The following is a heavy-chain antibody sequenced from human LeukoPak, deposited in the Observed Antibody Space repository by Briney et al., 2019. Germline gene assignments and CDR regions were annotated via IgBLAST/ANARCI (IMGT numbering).Heavy chain of an antibody. CDR3: ARDREYSSSGLVWFDP. V-gene: IGHV4-59*12. CDR1: GGSISTYY. CDR2: FYYSGST. J-gene: IGHJ5*02. Sequence: SETLSLTCTVSGGSISTYYWSWIRQPPGKGLEWIGYFYYSGSTNYNPSLKSRVTISVDTSENQFSLKLTSVTAADTAVYYCARDREYSSSGLVWFDPWGHGILVTVSS. D-gene: IGHD6-6*01.